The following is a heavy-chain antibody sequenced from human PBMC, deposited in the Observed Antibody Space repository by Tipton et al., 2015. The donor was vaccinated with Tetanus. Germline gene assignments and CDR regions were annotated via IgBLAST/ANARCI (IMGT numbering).Heavy chain of an antibody. CDR2: IYPGDSDT. J-gene: IGHJ4*01. V-gene: IGHV5-51*01. CDR1: GYIFNNYW. CDR3: ASAHFTDGVCNFEF. Sequence: QLVQSGGEVKKPGESLKISCKGSGYIFNNYWIGWVSQKPGKGLEWMGIIYPGDSDTRYSPPFQVQVTISVEKSIHPAYLQGSSLKAADTSRFYCASAHFTDGVCNFEFWGHGALVPFTS. D-gene: IGHD2-8*02.